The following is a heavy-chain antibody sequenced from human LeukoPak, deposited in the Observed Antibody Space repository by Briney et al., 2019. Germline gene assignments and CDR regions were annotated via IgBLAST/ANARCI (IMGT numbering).Heavy chain of an antibody. Sequence: GGSLRLSCAASGFTFSSYAMHWVRQAPGKGLEWVAVISYDGSNKYYADSVKGRFTTSRDNSKNTLYLQMNSLRAEDTAVYYCARDHLRYCSGGSCFVGYWGQGTLVTVSS. CDR2: ISYDGSNK. V-gene: IGHV3-30-3*01. CDR1: GFTFSSYA. CDR3: ARDHLRYCSGGSCFVGY. D-gene: IGHD2-15*01. J-gene: IGHJ4*02.